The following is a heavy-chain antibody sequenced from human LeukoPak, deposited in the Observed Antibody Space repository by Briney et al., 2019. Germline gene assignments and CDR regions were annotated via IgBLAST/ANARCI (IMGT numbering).Heavy chain of an antibody. Sequence: ASVKVSCKASGYTFTGYYMHWVRQAPGQGLEWMGWINPNSGGTNYAQKFQGRVTMTRDTSISTAYMELSRLRSDDTAVYYCARGLINIAVAGTPINWFDPWGQGTLVTVSS. V-gene: IGHV1-2*02. CDR1: GYTFTGYY. CDR3: ARGLINIAVAGTPINWFDP. CDR2: INPNSGGT. D-gene: IGHD6-19*01. J-gene: IGHJ5*02.